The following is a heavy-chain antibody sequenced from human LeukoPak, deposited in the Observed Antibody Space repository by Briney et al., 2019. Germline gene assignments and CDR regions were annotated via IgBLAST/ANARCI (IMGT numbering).Heavy chain of an antibody. CDR1: GFIFSNYW. J-gene: IGHJ4*02. Sequence: PGGPLRLSCEGSGFIFSNYWMSWVRQAPGKGLDWVANINQDGTEKYYAQSVRGRFTISRDNARNSVQLQMNSLRAEDTAVYYCARDEGSWTSDHFDYWGQGTLVTVSS. D-gene: IGHD3/OR15-3a*01. V-gene: IGHV3-7*01. CDR3: ARDEGSWTSDHFDY. CDR2: INQDGTEK.